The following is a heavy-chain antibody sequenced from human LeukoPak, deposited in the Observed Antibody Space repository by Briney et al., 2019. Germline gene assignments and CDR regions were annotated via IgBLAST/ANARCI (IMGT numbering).Heavy chain of an antibody. CDR3: ARDSGSSSSEIDY. D-gene: IGHD6-6*01. CDR2: INPNSGGT. CDR1: GYTFSDYY. Sequence: GASVKVSCKASGYTFSDYYMHWVRQAPGQGLEWMGWINPNSGGTNYAQKFRGRVTMTRDTSISTAYMELSRLISDDTAVYYCARDSGSSSSEIDYWGQGTLVTVSS. J-gene: IGHJ4*02. V-gene: IGHV1-2*02.